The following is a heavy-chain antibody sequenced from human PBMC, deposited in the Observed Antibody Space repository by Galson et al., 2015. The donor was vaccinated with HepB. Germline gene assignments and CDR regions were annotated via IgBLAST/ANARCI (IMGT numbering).Heavy chain of an antibody. CDR3: ARLVGGYCTNGVCYTGYYYYGMDV. CDR1: GGTFSSYA. D-gene: IGHD2-8*01. V-gene: IGHV1-69*06. CDR2: IIPIFGTA. Sequence: SVKVSCKASGGTFSSYAISWVRQAPGQGLEWMGGIIPIFGTANYAQKFQGRVTITADKSTSTAYVELSSLRSEDTAVYYCARLVGGYCTNGVCYTGYYYYGMDVWGQGTTVTVSS. J-gene: IGHJ6*02.